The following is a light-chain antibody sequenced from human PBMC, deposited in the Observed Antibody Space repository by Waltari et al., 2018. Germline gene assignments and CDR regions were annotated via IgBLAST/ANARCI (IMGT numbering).Light chain of an antibody. CDR1: SSDVGGYGS. J-gene: IGLJ1*01. CDR3: SSYTSSIALV. Sequence: QSALTQPASVSGSPGQSITISCPGTSSDVGGYGSVSWYQQHPGKAPRLSFFEVSYRPSGVPNRFSGSESDNTASLTISGLQAEDEADYYCSSYTSSIALVFGTGTKVTVL. CDR2: EVS. V-gene: IGLV2-14*01.